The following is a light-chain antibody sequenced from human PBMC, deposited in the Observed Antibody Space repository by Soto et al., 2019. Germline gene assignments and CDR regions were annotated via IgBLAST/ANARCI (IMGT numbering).Light chain of an antibody. Sequence: QSVLTQPASVSGSPGQSITISCTGASSDVGGYDFVSWYLQYPGKAPKVIIFEGTKRPSGVSDRFSGSKSGNTASLTISGLQTEDEADYYCCSYAGSRTYVFGPGTKVTVL. J-gene: IGLJ1*01. V-gene: IGLV2-23*01. CDR1: SSDVGGYDF. CDR2: EGT. CDR3: CSYAGSRTYV.